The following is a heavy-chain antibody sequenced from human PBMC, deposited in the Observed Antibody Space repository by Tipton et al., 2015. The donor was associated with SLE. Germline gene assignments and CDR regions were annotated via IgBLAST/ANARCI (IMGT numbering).Heavy chain of an antibody. Sequence: QSGAEVKKPGSSVKVSCKASGGTFSTYTINWVRQAPGQGLEWMGGIIPIFGTTNYAQRFQGRVTITTDESTSTAYMELSSLRSGDTAVYYCSRQEVGAAAFDYWGQGTLVTVSS. CDR1: GGTFSTYT. V-gene: IGHV1-69*05. CDR2: IIPIFGTT. J-gene: IGHJ4*02. CDR3: SRQEVGAAAFDY. D-gene: IGHD1-26*01.